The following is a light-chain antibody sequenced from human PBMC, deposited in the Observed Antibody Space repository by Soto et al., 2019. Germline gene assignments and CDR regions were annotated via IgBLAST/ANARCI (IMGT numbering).Light chain of an antibody. CDR2: QVT. CDR3: SSYTDSSNYV. CDR1: SSDLAIYNY. V-gene: IGLV2-14*01. J-gene: IGLJ1*01. Sequence: QSVLTQPASVSGSPGRSITISCTGTSSDLAIYNYVSWYQQQPGKAPKLMIYQVTNRPSGVSNRFSGSRSGNTASLTISGLQAEDEADYYCSSYTDSSNYVFGTATKVPS.